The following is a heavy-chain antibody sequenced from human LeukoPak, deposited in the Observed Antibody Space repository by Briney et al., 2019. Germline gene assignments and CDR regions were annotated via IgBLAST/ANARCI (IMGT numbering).Heavy chain of an antibody. V-gene: IGHV4-38-2*02. Sequence: PSETLSLTCSVSGYSISSGYYWSWIRQPPGKGLEWIGSIYHSGTTYYNPSLKSRVTISVDTSKNQFSLKLSSVTVADTAIYYCARDKGYYYNIDVWGKGTTVTVSS. CDR3: ARDKGYYYNIDV. J-gene: IGHJ6*03. CDR2: IYHSGTT. CDR1: GYSISSGYY.